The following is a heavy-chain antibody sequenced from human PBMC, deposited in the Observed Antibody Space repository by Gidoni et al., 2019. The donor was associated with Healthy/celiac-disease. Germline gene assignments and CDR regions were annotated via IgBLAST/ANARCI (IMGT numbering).Heavy chain of an antibody. D-gene: IGHD3-9*01. V-gene: IGHV3-30*18. J-gene: IGHJ3*02. CDR3: AKDANQLRYFDWSLFDI. CDR1: GFTFSSSG. Sequence: QVQLVESGGGVVQPGRSLRLPCAATGFTFSSSGMHWVRQPPGKGLEWVAVISDDGNNKYYADSVKGRFTNSRDNSKNTLYLQMNSLRAEDTAVYYCAKDANQLRYFDWSLFDIWGQGTMVTVSS. CDR2: ISDDGNNK.